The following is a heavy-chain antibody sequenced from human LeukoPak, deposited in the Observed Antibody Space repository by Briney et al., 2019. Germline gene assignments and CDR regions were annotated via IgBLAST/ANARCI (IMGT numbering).Heavy chain of an antibody. CDR1: GGTFSSYA. J-gene: IGHJ5*02. V-gene: IGHV1-69*05. CDR2: IIPIFGTA. CDR3: ARDRDQSVDTAMVTTNWFEP. Sequence: SVKVSCKASGGTFSSYAISWVRQAPGQGLEWMGVIIPIFGTANYAQKFQGRVTITTDESTSTAYMELSSLRSEDTAVYYCARDRDQSVDTAMVTTNWFEPWGQGTVVTVFS. D-gene: IGHD5-18*01.